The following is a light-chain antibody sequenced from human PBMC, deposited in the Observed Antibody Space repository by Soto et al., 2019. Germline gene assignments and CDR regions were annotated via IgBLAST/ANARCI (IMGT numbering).Light chain of an antibody. CDR2: KAS. CDR3: QQYSSYSTWT. V-gene: IGKV1-5*03. Sequence: DIQMTQSPSTLSASVRDRVTITCRASQSISSWLAWYQQKPGKAPKLLIYKASSLESGVPSRFSGSGSGTEFTLTISSLQADDFATYYCQQYSSYSTWTFGQGTKVEIK. J-gene: IGKJ1*01. CDR1: QSISSW.